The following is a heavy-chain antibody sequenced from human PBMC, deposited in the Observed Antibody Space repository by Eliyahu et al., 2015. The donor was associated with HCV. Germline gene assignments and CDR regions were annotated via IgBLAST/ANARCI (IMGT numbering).Heavy chain of an antibody. D-gene: IGHD3-16*02. CDR1: GFTFSSXA. Sequence: EVQLVESGGDLXXPGGSLRLSCXASGFTFSSXAMHXLRQAPGKRLEYVSAISSAXFHXSSASLVGGRFTISRDNSKNILYLQLTKLGPGDTAVYYCVRDSADYIWGNYRSAATPFDHWGQGTLVTVSS. CDR2: ISSAXFHX. J-gene: IGHJ4*02. CDR3: VRDSADYIWGNYRSAATPFDH. V-gene: IGHV3-64*01.